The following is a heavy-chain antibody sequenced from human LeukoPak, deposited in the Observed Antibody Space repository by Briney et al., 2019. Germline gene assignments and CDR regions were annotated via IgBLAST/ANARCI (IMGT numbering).Heavy chain of an antibody. CDR1: GGSISSDNYY. Sequence: PSETLSLTCTVSGGSISSDNYYWSWIRQPPGKGLEWIGYIYYSGSTNYNPSLKSRVTISVDTSKNQFSLQLNSVTPEDTAVYYCAREVLPYSSSSYFDYWGQGTLVTVSS. D-gene: IGHD6-6*01. V-gene: IGHV4-61*01. CDR2: IYYSGST. J-gene: IGHJ4*02. CDR3: AREVLPYSSSSYFDY.